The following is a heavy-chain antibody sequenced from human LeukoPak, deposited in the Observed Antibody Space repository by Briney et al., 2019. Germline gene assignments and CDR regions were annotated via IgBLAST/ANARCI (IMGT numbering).Heavy chain of an antibody. CDR2: ISGSGGST. D-gene: IGHD1/OR15-1a*01. CDR1: GFTFSSYG. Sequence: PGGTLRLSCAASGFTFSSYGMSWVRQAPGKGLEWVSAISGSGGSTYYADSVKRRFTISRDNSKNTLYLQMNSLRAEDTAVYYCAKGKTTVGLFDYWGQETLVTVSS. V-gene: IGHV3-23*01. CDR3: AKGKTTVGLFDY. J-gene: IGHJ4*02.